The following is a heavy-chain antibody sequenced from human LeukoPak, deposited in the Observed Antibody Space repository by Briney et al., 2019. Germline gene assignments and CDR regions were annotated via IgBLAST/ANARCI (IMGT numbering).Heavy chain of an antibody. CDR1: GYTFTSYD. V-gene: IGHV1-8*01. J-gene: IGHJ4*02. Sequence: GASVKVSCKASGYTFTSYDINWVRQATEQGLEWMGWMNPNSGNTGYAQKFQGRVTITRNTSISTAYMELSSLRSEDTAVYYCARGPPYYYDSSGYYYWGQGTLVTVSS. CDR3: ARGPPYYYDSSGYYY. CDR2: MNPNSGNT. D-gene: IGHD3-22*01.